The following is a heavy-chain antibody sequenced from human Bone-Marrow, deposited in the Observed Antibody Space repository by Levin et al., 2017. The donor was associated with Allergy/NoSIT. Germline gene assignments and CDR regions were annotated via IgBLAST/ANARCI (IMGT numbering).Heavy chain of an antibody. CDR3: ARTNYDFWSGFDY. CDR2: IYPGDSDT. Sequence: KVSCKGSGYSFTSYWIGWVRQMPGKGLEWMGIIYPGDSDTRYSPSFQGQVTISADKSISTAYLQWSSLKASDTAMYYCARTNYDFWSGFDYWGQGTLVTVSS. D-gene: IGHD3-3*01. V-gene: IGHV5-51*01. CDR1: GYSFTSYW. J-gene: IGHJ4*02.